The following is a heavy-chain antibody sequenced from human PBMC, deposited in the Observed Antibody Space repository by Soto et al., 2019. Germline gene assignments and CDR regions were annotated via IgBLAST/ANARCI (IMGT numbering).Heavy chain of an antibody. CDR1: GFTFSSYA. J-gene: IGHJ4*02. CDR2: ISYDGSNK. Sequence: GGSLRLSCAASGFTFSSYAMHGVRQAPGKGLEWVAVISYDGSNKYYADSVKGRFTISRDNSKNTLYLQMNSLRAEDTAVYYCARGEEYYDILTGPICLDYWGQGTLVTVSS. CDR3: ARGEEYYDILTGPICLDY. D-gene: IGHD3-9*01. V-gene: IGHV3-30-3*01.